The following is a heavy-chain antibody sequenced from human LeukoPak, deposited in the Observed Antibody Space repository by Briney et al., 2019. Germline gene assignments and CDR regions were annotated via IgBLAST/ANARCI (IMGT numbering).Heavy chain of an antibody. CDR3: AKGITIGY. CDR1: GFPFSSYG. Sequence: GGSLRLSCVASGFPFSSYGMHWVRQAPGKGLEWVAVIWSVGGAEYYADSVKGRFTISRDNSKNMLFLQMNSLRAEDTAVYYCAKGITIGYWGQGTLVTVSS. V-gene: IGHV3-33*06. CDR2: IWSVGGAE. J-gene: IGHJ4*02. D-gene: IGHD3-10*01.